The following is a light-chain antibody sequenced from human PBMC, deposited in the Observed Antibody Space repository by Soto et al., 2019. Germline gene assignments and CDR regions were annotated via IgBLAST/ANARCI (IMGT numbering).Light chain of an antibody. Sequence: QSALTQPRSVSGSPGQSVTISCTGTSSDVGGYNYVSWYQQHPGKAPKLMIYEVSNRPSGVSNRFSGSKSGNTASLTISGLQAEDEADYYCSSYTSSSTPVVFGTGTKLTVL. CDR1: SSDVGGYNY. CDR3: SSYTSSSTPVV. V-gene: IGLV2-14*01. J-gene: IGLJ1*01. CDR2: EVS.